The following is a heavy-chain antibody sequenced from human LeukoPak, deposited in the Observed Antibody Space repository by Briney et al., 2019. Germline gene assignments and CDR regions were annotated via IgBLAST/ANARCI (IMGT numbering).Heavy chain of an antibody. J-gene: IGHJ5*02. D-gene: IGHD6-13*01. CDR2: INPNSGGT. Sequence: ASVKVSCKASGYTFTGYYMHWVRQAPGQGLEWMGRINPNSGGTNYAQKFQGRVTVTRDTSISTAYMELSRLRSDDTAVYYCARDPTGYSSSWYRPNWFDPWGQGTLVTVSS. CDR1: GYTFTGYY. V-gene: IGHV1-2*06. CDR3: ARDPTGYSSSWYRPNWFDP.